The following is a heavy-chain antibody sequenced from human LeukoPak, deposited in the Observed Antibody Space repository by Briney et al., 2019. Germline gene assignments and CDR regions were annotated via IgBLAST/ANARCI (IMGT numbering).Heavy chain of an antibody. V-gene: IGHV2-70*04. J-gene: IGHJ4*02. CDR3: ARIPTYGDYAYFDY. Sequence: GPALVKPAQTLTLTCTFSGCSRRTRGMRVSWIRQPPGKALEWLSRIDWDEGKFYNTAIKNRLTISKHTSKNQLVLTMTNMDPVHTATYYCARIPTYGDYAYFDYWGQGTLVTVSS. D-gene: IGHD4-17*01. CDR1: GCSRRTRGMR. CDR2: IDWDEGK.